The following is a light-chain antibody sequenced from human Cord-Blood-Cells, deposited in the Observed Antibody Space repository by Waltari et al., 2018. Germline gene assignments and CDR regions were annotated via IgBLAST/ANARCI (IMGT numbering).Light chain of an antibody. CDR3: CSYAGSV. CDR2: EVS. V-gene: IGLV2-23*02. Sequence: QSALTQPASVSGSPGQSLTISCTGTSSDVGSYNLVSWYQQHPGKAPKLMIYEVSKRPSGVSNRFSGSKSGNTASLTISGLQAEDEADYYCCSYAGSVFGTGTKVTVL. CDR1: SSDVGSYNL. J-gene: IGLJ1*01.